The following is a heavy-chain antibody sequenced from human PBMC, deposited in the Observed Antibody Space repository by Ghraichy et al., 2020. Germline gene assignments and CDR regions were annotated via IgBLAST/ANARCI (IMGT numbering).Heavy chain of an antibody. CDR1: GFTFSSYA. J-gene: IGHJ4*02. Sequence: GGSLRLSCAASGFTFSSYAMSWVRQAPGKGLEWVSAISGSGGSTYYADSVKGRLTISRDNSKNTLYLQMNSLRAEDTAVYYCAKISVGGYSSSWSTFDYWGQGTLVTVSS. V-gene: IGHV3-23*01. D-gene: IGHD6-13*01. CDR3: AKISVGGYSSSWSTFDY. CDR2: ISGSGGST.